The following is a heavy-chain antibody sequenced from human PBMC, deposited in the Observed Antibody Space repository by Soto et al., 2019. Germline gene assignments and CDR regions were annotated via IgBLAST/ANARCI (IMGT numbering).Heavy chain of an antibody. Sequence: GGSLRLSCAASGFTVSSNYMSWVRQAPGKGLEWVSVIYSGGSTYYADSVKGRFTISRDNSKNTLYLQMNSLRAEDTAVYYCARVAQLPPPDPYYYYMDVWGKGTTVTVSS. J-gene: IGHJ6*03. V-gene: IGHV3-66*01. CDR1: GFTVSSNY. D-gene: IGHD2-2*01. CDR2: IYSGGST. CDR3: ARVAQLPPPDPYYYYMDV.